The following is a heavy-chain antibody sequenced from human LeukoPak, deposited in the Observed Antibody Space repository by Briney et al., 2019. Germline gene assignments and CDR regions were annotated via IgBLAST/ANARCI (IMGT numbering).Heavy chain of an antibody. D-gene: IGHD3-10*01. Sequence: PGGSLRLSCAASGFTFSSYSMNWVRQAPGKGLEWVSSISSSSSYIYYADSVKGRFTISRDNAKNSLYLQMNSLRAEDTAVYYCARDSGGFIRGDFDYWGQGTLVTVSS. V-gene: IGHV3-21*01. CDR1: GFTFSSYS. CDR3: ARDSGGFIRGDFDY. J-gene: IGHJ4*02. CDR2: ISSSSSYI.